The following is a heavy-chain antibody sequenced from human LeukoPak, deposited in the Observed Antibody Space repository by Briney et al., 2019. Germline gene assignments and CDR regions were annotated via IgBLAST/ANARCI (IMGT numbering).Heavy chain of an antibody. Sequence: GASVKVSCKSSGGTFSSYAISWVRQAPGQGLEWMGGIIPIFGTANYAQKFQGRVTITADTSTSTAYMELSSLRSEDTAVYYCARVSGSLRLDLQTRFNYFDYWGQGTLVTVSS. CDR2: IIPIFGTA. J-gene: IGHJ4*02. CDR3: ARVSGSLRLDLQTRFNYFDY. D-gene: IGHD1-26*01. V-gene: IGHV1-69*06. CDR1: GGTFSSYA.